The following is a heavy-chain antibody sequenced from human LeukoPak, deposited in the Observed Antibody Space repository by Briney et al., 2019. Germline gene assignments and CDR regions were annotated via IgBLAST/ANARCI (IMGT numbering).Heavy chain of an antibody. J-gene: IGHJ5*02. Sequence: SETLSLTCTVSGGSISSSSYYWGWVRQPPGRGLEWLERIYYIGITYYNPSLKSRVTISVDTSKNQFSLKLSSVPAADTAVYYCARAEIGPAFTIFGVVIWFDLWGQGTLVTVSS. CDR3: ARAEIGPAFTIFGVVIWFDL. V-gene: IGHV4-39*07. CDR1: GGSISSSSYY. CDR2: IYYIGIT. D-gene: IGHD3-3*01.